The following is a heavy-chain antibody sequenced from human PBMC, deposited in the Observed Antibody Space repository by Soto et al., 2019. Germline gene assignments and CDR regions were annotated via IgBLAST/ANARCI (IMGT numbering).Heavy chain of an antibody. Sequence: ASVKVSCKASGGTFSRNAISWVRQAPGQGLEWMGGIIPMLGTANYAQMFQDRVTINADESTTTAYMELSSLRTDDTAVYYCARDLEDDFLTGSRYFEYWGQGTLVTVSS. V-gene: IGHV1-69*13. D-gene: IGHD3-9*01. CDR1: GGTFSRNA. CDR3: ARDLEDDFLTGSRYFEY. CDR2: IIPMLGTA. J-gene: IGHJ4*02.